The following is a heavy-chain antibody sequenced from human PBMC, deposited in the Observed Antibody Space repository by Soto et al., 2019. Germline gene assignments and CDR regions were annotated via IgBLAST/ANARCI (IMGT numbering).Heavy chain of an antibody. CDR1: GGTFSSYT. D-gene: IGHD6-13*01. Sequence: QVQLVQSGAEVKKPGSSVKVSYKASGGTFSSYTISWVRQAPGQGLEWMGRIIPILGIANYAQKFQGRVTITADKSTSTAYMELSSLRSEDTAVYYCARDPEGSSWGNWGQGTLVTDSS. V-gene: IGHV1-69*08. CDR3: ARDPEGSSWGN. J-gene: IGHJ4*02. CDR2: IIPILGIA.